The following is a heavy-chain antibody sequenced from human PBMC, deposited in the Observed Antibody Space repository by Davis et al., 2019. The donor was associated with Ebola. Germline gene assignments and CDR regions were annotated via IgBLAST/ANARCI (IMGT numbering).Heavy chain of an antibody. CDR2: INPYTGNP. V-gene: IGHV7-4-1*02. CDR3: TRVRVVVSCLVCGRWFYP. Sequence: ASVKVSCKASGYTFPDYIINWVRQAPGQGLEWMGSINPYTGNPTYAQGFTGRFVFSLDTSASTAYLQISSLWPEDTAVYYCTRVRVVVSCLVCGRWFYPWGQGTLVTVSS. J-gene: IGHJ5*02. D-gene: IGHD2-15*01. CDR1: GYTFPDYI.